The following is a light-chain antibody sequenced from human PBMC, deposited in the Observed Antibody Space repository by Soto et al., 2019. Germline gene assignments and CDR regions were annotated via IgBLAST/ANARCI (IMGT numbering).Light chain of an antibody. J-gene: IGKJ1*01. CDR2: EAS. CDR1: QSVSSD. V-gene: IGKV3-11*01. Sequence: DIVLTQTPATLSLSPGESPTLSCRASQSVSSDLAWYQLKPGQAPRLLIYEASKRATGIPARFSGSGSGTDFTLTISSLEPEDSAVYYCQHRNHWPWTFGQGTKVEIK. CDR3: QHRNHWPWT.